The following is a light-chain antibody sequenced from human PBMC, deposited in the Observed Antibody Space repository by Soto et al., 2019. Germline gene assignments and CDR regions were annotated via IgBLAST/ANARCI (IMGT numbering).Light chain of an antibody. CDR3: QQYGSSPYT. J-gene: IGKJ2*01. CDR1: LSISSSY. V-gene: IGKV3-20*01. CDR2: GAS. Sequence: EVVLTQSPGTLSLSPGERATVSCRASLSISSSYLAWYQQKPGQAPRLLIYGASNRATGIPDRFSGSGSGPDFTLTITRLEPEDFAVYYCQQYGSSPYTFGQGTKLEIK.